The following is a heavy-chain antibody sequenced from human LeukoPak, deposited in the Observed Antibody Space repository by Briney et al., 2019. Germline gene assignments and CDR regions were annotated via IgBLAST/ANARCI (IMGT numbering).Heavy chain of an antibody. J-gene: IGHJ5*02. Sequence: ASVKVSCKASGYTFTSYEDNWVRQATGQGLEWMGWMNPISGDTGYALKFQGRVTMSRNTSISTAYMELGSLRSEDTAVYYCARVPRRGERFDPWGQGTLVTVSS. CDR3: ARVPRRGERFDP. D-gene: IGHD3-10*01. V-gene: IGHV1-8*01. CDR2: MNPISGDT. CDR1: GYTFTSYE.